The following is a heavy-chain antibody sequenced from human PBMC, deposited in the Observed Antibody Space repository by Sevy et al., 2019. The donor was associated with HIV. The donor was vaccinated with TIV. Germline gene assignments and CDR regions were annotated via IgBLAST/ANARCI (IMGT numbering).Heavy chain of an antibody. D-gene: IGHD3-16*01. Sequence: GGSLRLSCTASGFTFGDFAMIWFRQAPGRGLEWVGFISSKAYGGTAEYAASVKGRFTISRDDSKSIASLQMNSLETEDTAVYYCARFGRFPNDAFDIWGQGTLVTVSS. CDR1: GFTFGDFA. CDR2: ISSKAYGGTA. V-gene: IGHV3-49*03. CDR3: ARFGRFPNDAFDI. J-gene: IGHJ3*02.